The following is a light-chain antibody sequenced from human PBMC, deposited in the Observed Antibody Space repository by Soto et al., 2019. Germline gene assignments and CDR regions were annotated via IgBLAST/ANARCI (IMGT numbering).Light chain of an antibody. CDR2: GAS. J-gene: IGKJ5*01. Sequence: EIVLTQSPGTLSLSPGERATLSCRASQSVSSSNLVWYQQKPGQAPRLLIYGASSRATGIPDRFSGSGSGTGFSLTISRLEPEDFAVYYCQQYGSSPITFGQGTRLEIK. V-gene: IGKV3-20*01. CDR1: QSVSSSN. CDR3: QQYGSSPIT.